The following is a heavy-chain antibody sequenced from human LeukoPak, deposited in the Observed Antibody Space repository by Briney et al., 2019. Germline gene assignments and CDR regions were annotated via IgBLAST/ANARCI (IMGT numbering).Heavy chain of an antibody. V-gene: IGHV1-24*01. J-gene: IGHJ4*02. Sequence: ASVKVSCKVSGYTLTELSMHWVRQAPGKGLEWMGGFDPEDGETIYAQKFQGRVTMTEDTSTDTAYMELSSLRSEDTAVYYCATEEPSGGQRPFDYWGQGTLVTVSS. CDR2: FDPEDGET. CDR3: ATEEPSGGQRPFDY. D-gene: IGHD1-14*01. CDR1: GYTLTELS.